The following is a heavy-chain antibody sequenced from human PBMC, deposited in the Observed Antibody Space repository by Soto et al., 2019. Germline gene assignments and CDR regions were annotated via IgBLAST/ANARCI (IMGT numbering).Heavy chain of an antibody. CDR1: GITFTNSA. J-gene: IGHJ4*02. Sequence: QMQLVQSGPEVKKPGTSVKVSCKASGITFTNSAVQWVRQARGQRLEWIGWIVVDSTSTNYAQKFQERVTITRDMSTSTAYMELSSLRSEDTAVYYCATAPGAVAHYWGQGTLVTVSS. V-gene: IGHV1-58*01. D-gene: IGHD6-19*01. CDR2: IVVDSTST. CDR3: ATAPGAVAHY.